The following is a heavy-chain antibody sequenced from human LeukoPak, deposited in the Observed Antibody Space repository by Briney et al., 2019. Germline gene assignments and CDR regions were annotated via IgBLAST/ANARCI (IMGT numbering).Heavy chain of an antibody. CDR3: ASVRTIVARSFDS. D-gene: IGHD6-6*01. CDR1: GFTVSSNY. Sequence: PGGSLRLSCVASGFTVSSNYMIWVRQAPGKGLEWVSVIYSAGNTYYADSVKGRFTISRDNSKNTLYLHMNSLRAEDTAVYYCASVRTIVARSFDSWGQGTLVTVSS. J-gene: IGHJ4*02. CDR2: IYSAGNT. V-gene: IGHV3-66*01.